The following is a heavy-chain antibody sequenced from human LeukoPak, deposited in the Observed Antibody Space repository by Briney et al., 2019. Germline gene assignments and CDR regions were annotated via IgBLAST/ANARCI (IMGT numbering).Heavy chain of an antibody. CDR2: ISYDGSNK. CDR3: ARGRIYCFDY. D-gene: IGHD5-12*01. V-gene: IGHV3-33*05. J-gene: IGHJ4*02. CDR1: GFTFSSYG. Sequence: GALRLSCAASGFTFSSYGMHWVRQAPGKGLEWVAVISYDGSNKYYADSVKGRFTISRDNSKNTLYLQMNSLRAEDTAVYYCARGRIYCFDYWGQGTLVTVSS.